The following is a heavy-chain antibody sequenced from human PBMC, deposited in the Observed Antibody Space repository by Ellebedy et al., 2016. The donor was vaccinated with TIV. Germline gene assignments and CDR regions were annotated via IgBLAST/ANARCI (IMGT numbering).Heavy chain of an antibody. CDR2: VTHTGDT. CDR3: ARGFPAAWELAGA. CDR1: GGSFSPYY. V-gene: IGHV4-34*01. J-gene: IGHJ4*02. D-gene: IGHD1-26*01. Sequence: SETLSLXCGVSGGSFSPYYWSWIRQSPGKGLEWIGEVTHTGDTNYNPSLESRVTMSLDTSENQFSLKVNSVTAADTAVYFCARGFPAAWELAGAWGQGTLVTVSA.